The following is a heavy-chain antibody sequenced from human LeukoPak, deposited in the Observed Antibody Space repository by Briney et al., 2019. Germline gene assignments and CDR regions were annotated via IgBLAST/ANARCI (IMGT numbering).Heavy chain of an antibody. Sequence: SETLSLTCTVSGGSISSGDYYWSWIRQPPGKGLEWIGYIYYSGSTYYDPSLKSRVAISVDTSKNQFSLKLSSVTAADTAVYYCARGGSYGDYVYYWGQGTLVTVSS. CDR1: GGSISSGDYY. CDR3: ARGGSYGDYVYY. V-gene: IGHV4-30-4*01. CDR2: IYYSGST. D-gene: IGHD4-17*01. J-gene: IGHJ4*02.